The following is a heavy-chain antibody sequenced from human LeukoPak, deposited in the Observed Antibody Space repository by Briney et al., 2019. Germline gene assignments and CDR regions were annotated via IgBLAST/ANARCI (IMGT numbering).Heavy chain of an antibody. CDR3: ARGILFDYYFDS. CDR1: GGSFSGHY. J-gene: IGHJ4*02. V-gene: IGHV4-34*01. CDR2: IHYSGAT. D-gene: IGHD3-9*01. Sequence: PSETLSLTCAIYGGSFSGHYWSWIRQSPGEGLEWIAEIHYSGATNYNPSLKSRVTISGDTSKNQVFLRVTSVTAADTALYYCARGILFDYYFDSWGQGTLVTVSS.